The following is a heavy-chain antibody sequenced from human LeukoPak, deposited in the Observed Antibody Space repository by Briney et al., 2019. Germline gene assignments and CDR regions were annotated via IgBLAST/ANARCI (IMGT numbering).Heavy chain of an antibody. CDR3: AKDLGFWVYMDV. V-gene: IGHV3-30*02. D-gene: IGHD3-3*01. CDR1: GFTFSSYG. Sequence: PGGSLRLSCAASGFTFSSYGMHWVRQAPGKGLEWVAFIRYDGSNKYYADSVKGRFTISRDNSENTLYLQMNSLRAEDTAVYYCAKDLGFWVYMDVWGKGTTVTVSS. J-gene: IGHJ6*03. CDR2: IRYDGSNK.